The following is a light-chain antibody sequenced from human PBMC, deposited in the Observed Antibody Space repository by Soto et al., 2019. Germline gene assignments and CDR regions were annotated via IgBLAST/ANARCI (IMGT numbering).Light chain of an antibody. CDR3: QHYRRNTWS. Sequence: EIVMTQSPATLSVSPGERASLSCRASQSVYINLAWYQQKPGQAPRLLIYGASTRATGIPARFSGSGSGTDFTLTITTLQPDDFATYFCQHYRRNTWSFGPGTKVDIK. V-gene: IGKV3-15*01. CDR2: GAS. J-gene: IGKJ1*01. CDR1: QSVYIN.